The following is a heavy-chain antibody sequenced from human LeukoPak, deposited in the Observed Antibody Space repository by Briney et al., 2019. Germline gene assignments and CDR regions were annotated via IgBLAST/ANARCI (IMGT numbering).Heavy chain of an antibody. CDR1: GYTFTSYA. CDR2: INAGNGNT. Sequence: ASVKVSCKASGYTFTSYAMHWVRQAPGQRLEWMGWINAGNGNTKYPQKFQGRVTITRDTSASTAYMELSSLRSEDTAVYYCARGGGCSSTSCYSDFDYWGQGTLVTVSS. CDR3: ARGGGCSSTSCYSDFDY. D-gene: IGHD2-2*01. J-gene: IGHJ4*02. V-gene: IGHV1-3*01.